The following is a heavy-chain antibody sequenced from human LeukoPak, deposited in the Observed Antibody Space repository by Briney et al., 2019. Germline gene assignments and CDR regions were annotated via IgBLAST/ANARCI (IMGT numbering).Heavy chain of an antibody. CDR2: IYYSGST. V-gene: IGHV4-39*01. D-gene: IGHD5-18*01. CDR3: ARGGGGYSYGYEELDAFDI. Sequence: PSETLSLTCTVSGGSISSSSYYWGWIRQPPGKGLERIGSIYYSGSTYYNPSLKSRVTISVDTSKNQFSLKLSSVTAADTAVYYCARGGGGYSYGYEELDAFDIWGQGTMVTVPS. CDR1: GGSISSSSYY. J-gene: IGHJ3*02.